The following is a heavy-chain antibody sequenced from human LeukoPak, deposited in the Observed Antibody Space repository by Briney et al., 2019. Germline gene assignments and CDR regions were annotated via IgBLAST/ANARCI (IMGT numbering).Heavy chain of an antibody. CDR2: IYYSGTT. CDR3: ARMGAIAGASANPDY. CDR1: GGSISGYY. D-gene: IGHD4/OR15-4a*01. V-gene: IGHV4-59*01. J-gene: IGHJ4*02. Sequence: SETLSLTCTVSGGSISGYYWSWIRQPPGKGLEWIGYIYYSGTTDYSPSLRSRVTMSLDTSKNQFSLKLSSVTTADTAVYYCARMGAIAGASANPDYWGQGTLVSVSS.